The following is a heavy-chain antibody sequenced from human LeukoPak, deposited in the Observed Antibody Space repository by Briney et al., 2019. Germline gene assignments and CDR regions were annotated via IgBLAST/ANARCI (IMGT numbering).Heavy chain of an antibody. D-gene: IGHD3-9*01. V-gene: IGHV5-51*01. J-gene: IGHJ4*02. CDR1: GYSFTSYW. Sequence: GESLKISCKGSGYSFTSYWIGWARQMPGKGLEWMGIIYPGDSDTRYSPSFQGQVTISADKSISTAYLQWSSLKASDTAMYYCARRATLRYFDWSLDYWGQGTLVTVSS. CDR3: ARRATLRYFDWSLDY. CDR2: IYPGDSDT.